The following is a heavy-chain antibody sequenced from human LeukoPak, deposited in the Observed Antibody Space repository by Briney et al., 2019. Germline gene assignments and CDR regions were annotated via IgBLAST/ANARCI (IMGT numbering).Heavy chain of an antibody. CDR3: ARERYYDSSGYPTYYFDY. Sequence: GGSLRLSCAASGFTFSSYWMSCVRQAPGKGLEWVANIKQDGSEKYYVDSVKGRFTISRDNAKNSLYLQMNSLRAEDTAVYYCARERYYDSSGYPTYYFDYWGQGTLVTVSS. CDR1: GFTFSSYW. D-gene: IGHD3-22*01. V-gene: IGHV3-7*01. J-gene: IGHJ4*02. CDR2: IKQDGSEK.